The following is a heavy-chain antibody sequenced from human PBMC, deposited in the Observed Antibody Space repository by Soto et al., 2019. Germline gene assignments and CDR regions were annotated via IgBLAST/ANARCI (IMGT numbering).Heavy chain of an antibody. CDR1: GGTFSSYA. J-gene: IGHJ4*02. D-gene: IGHD4-17*01. Sequence: QVQLVQSGAEVKKPGSSVKVSCKASGGTFSSYAISWVRQAPGQGLEWMGGIIPIFGTANYAQKFQGRVTLTXXEXTXXAYMELSSLRSEDTAVYYCARDPGQHDYGDQRVDYWGQGTLVTVSS. V-gene: IGHV1-69*05. CDR2: IIPIFGTA. CDR3: ARDPGQHDYGDQRVDY.